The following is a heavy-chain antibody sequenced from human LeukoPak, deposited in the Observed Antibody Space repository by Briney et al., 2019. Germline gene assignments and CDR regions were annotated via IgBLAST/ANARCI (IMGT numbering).Heavy chain of an antibody. D-gene: IGHD3-10*01. CDR2: ISWNSGSI. V-gene: IGHV3-9*01. J-gene: IGHJ4*02. CDR3: AKDMRGSGTYYFDY. Sequence: GGSLRLSCAATGFTFDDYAMHWVRQAPGKGLEWASGISWNSGSIGYADSVKGRFTISRDNAKNSLYLQMNSLRAEDTALYYCAKDMRGSGTYYFDYWGQGTLVTVSS. CDR1: GFTFDDYA.